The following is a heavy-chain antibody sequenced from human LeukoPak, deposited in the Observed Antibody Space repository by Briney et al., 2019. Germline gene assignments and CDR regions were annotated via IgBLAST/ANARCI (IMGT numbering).Heavy chain of an antibody. CDR2: ISGSGGST. Sequence: PGRSLRLSCAASGFTFSSYAMSWVRQAPGKGLEWVSAISGSGGSTYYADSVKGRFTISRDNSKNTLYLQMNSLRAEDTAVYYCARPPDTYYYDSSGLFDYWGQGTLVTVSS. J-gene: IGHJ4*02. CDR3: ARPPDTYYYDSSGLFDY. D-gene: IGHD3-22*01. V-gene: IGHV3-23*01. CDR1: GFTFSSYA.